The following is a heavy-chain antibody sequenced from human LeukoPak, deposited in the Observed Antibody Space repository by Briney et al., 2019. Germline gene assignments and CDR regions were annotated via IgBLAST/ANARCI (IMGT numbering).Heavy chain of an antibody. CDR2: IYHSGST. J-gene: IGHJ4*02. CDR3: ARDAILGPGYSYGYYFDY. Sequence: SETLSLTCAVSGGSISSSNWWSWVRQPPGKGLEWIGEIYHSGSTNYNPSLKSRVTISVDTSKNQFSLKLSSVTAADTAVYYCARDAILGPGYSYGYYFDYWGQGTLVTVSS. D-gene: IGHD5-18*01. CDR1: GGSISSSNW. V-gene: IGHV4-4*02.